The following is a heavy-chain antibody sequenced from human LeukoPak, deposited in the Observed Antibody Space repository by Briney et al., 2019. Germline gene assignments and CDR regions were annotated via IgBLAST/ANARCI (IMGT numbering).Heavy chain of an antibody. CDR2: IYYTGST. V-gene: IGHV4-59*08. J-gene: IGHJ4*02. D-gene: IGHD4-17*01. Sequence: SETLSLTCAVSGGSISGYYWIWIRQPPGKGLEWIGYIYYTGSTNYNPSLKSRVTISVDTSKNQFSLKLSSVTAADTAVYYCARAYGVTVTTGFDYWGQGTLVTVSS. CDR3: ARAYGVTVTTGFDY. CDR1: GGSISGYY.